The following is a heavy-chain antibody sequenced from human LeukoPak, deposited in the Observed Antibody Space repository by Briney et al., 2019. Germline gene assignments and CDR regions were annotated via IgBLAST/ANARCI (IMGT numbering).Heavy chain of an antibody. V-gene: IGHV3-23*01. CDR3: ARMTYYYDSSGYGDDY. CDR1: GFTFSSHG. Sequence: GGTLRLSCVASGFTFSSHGMNWVRQAPGKGLEWVSGIIPSGHTTYYADSVRGRFTISRDNSRNTLYLQVNSLRAEDTAVYYCARMTYYYDSSGYGDDYWGQGTLVTVSS. CDR2: IIPSGHTT. D-gene: IGHD3-22*01. J-gene: IGHJ4*02.